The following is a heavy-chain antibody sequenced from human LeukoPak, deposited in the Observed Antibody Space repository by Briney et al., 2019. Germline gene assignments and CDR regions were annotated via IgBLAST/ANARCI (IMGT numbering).Heavy chain of an antibody. Sequence: GGSLRLSCAASGFTFSSYAMSWVRQAPGKGLEWVSAISGSGGSTYYADSVKGRFTISRDNSKNTLYLQMNSLRAEDTAVYYCAKVGAEKYSSSWYYGNDAFDIWGQGTMVTVSS. D-gene: IGHD6-13*01. CDR2: ISGSGGST. J-gene: IGHJ3*02. V-gene: IGHV3-23*01. CDR3: AKVGAEKYSSSWYYGNDAFDI. CDR1: GFTFSSYA.